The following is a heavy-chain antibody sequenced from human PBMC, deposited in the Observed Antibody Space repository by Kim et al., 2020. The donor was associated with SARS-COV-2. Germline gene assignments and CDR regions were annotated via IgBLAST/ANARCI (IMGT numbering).Heavy chain of an antibody. J-gene: IGHJ6*02. Sequence: SETLSLTCAVHGASFSNNYWSWIRQPPGKGLEWIGEINHSGSVHYSPSLQSRLNISVDTSKKQISLNLTSVTAADTAIYYRPSTRRGVTLRYAMDVWG. V-gene: IGHV4-34*01. CDR1: GASFSNNY. CDR3: PSTRRGVTLRYAMDV. CDR2: INHSGSV. D-gene: IGHD3-16*01.